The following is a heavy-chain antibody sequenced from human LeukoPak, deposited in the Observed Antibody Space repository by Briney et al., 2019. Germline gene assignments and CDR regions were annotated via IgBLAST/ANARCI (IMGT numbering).Heavy chain of an antibody. Sequence: GGSLRLSCAASGFTVSNNYMSWVRQAPGKGLEWVSVIYSGGSTYYADSVKGRFTISRDNSKNTLYLQMNSLRAEDTAVYYCAGDTAMAPFDYWGQGTLVTVSS. CDR3: AGDTAMAPFDY. V-gene: IGHV3-66*02. J-gene: IGHJ4*02. D-gene: IGHD5-18*01. CDR1: GFTVSNNY. CDR2: IYSGGST.